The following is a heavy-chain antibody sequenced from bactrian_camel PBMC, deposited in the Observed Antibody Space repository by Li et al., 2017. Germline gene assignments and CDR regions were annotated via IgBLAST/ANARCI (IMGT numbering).Heavy chain of an antibody. D-gene: IGHD1*01. Sequence: HVQLVESGGGSVQVGGPLRLSCVGDTIDRYCMGWFRQAPGKEREGIAVIDSRGGTAYADSVKGRFTISRDVAMNTLSLQMNGLNPDDTAMYYCAARRTGLCDGLMESAYTYWGRGTQVTVS. CDR1: DTIDRYC. V-gene: IGHV3S55*01. CDR3: AARRTGLCDGLMESAYTY. J-gene: IGHJ4*01. CDR2: IDSRGGT.